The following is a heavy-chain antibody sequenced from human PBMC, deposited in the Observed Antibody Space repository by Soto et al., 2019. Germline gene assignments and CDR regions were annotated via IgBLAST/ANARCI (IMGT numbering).Heavy chain of an antibody. D-gene: IGHD3-10*01. V-gene: IGHV4-31*03. CDR2: IYYSGST. CDR3: ARGESIRGVRFDP. CDR1: GGSISSGGYY. J-gene: IGHJ5*02. Sequence: QVQLQESGPGLVKPSQTLSLTCTVSGGSISSGGYYWSWIRQHPGKGLEWIGYIYYSGSTYYNPSLKSRVTIAVDTSKNQFSLKLSSVTAADTAVYYCARGESIRGVRFDPWGQGTLVTVSS.